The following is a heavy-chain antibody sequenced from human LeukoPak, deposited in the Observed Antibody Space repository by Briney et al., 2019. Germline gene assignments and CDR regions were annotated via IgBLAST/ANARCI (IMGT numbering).Heavy chain of an antibody. CDR3: ANISESDY. CDR1: VFTLTTYG. J-gene: IGHJ4*02. D-gene: IGHD1-14*01. Sequence: PGGSLRLSCAASVFTLTTYGMHWVRQAPGKGLEWVAFIRYDGSNKYYADSVKGRFTISRDISKNTLYLHMNSLRAEDTAVYYCANISESDYWGQGTLVTVSS. CDR2: IRYDGSNK. V-gene: IGHV3-30*02.